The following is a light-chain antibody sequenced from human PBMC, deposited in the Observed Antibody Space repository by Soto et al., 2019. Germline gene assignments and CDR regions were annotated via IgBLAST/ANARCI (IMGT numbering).Light chain of an antibody. CDR3: QSYDSSLSGSV. J-gene: IGLJ3*02. CDR2: GNS. V-gene: IGLV1-40*01. Sequence: QSVLTQPPAVSGAPGQRVTISCTGSSSNIGAGYDVHWYQQLPGTAPKLLIYGNSNRPSGVPDRFSGSQSGTSASLAITGLQAEDEADYYFQSYDSSLSGSVLGGGTQLTVL. CDR1: SSNIGAGYD.